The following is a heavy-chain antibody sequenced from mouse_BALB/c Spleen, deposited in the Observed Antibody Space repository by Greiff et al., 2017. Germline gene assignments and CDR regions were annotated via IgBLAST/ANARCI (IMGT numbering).Heavy chain of an antibody. Sequence: EVKLEESGGGLVQPGGSMKLSCVASGFTFSNYWMNWVRQSPEKGLEWVAEIRLKSNNYATHYAESVKGRFTISRDDSKSSVYLQMNNLRAEDTGIYYCTRKKITTAYYFDYWGQGTTLTVSS. CDR1: GFTFSNYW. V-gene: IGHV6-6*02. CDR2: IRLKSNNYAT. CDR3: TRKKITTAYYFDY. J-gene: IGHJ2*01. D-gene: IGHD1-2*01.